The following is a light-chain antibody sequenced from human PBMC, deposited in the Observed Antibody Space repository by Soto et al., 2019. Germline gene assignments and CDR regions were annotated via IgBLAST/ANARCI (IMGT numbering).Light chain of an antibody. CDR2: DAS. CDR3: QHRNNWPPRYT. J-gene: IGKJ2*01. CDR1: QTVNGY. V-gene: IGKV3-11*01. Sequence: EIVLTQSPATLSMSPGEKATLSCRASQTVNGYLVWYQQKPGQAPRLLIYDASDRATGIPARFSASGSGTDFTLTISSLEPEDFAGYYCQHRNNWPPRYTFGQGTKLEIK.